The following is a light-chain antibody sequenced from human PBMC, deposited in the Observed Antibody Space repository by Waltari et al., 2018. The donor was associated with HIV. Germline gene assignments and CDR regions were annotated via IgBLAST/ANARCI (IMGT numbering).Light chain of an antibody. CDR2: DAS. CDR1: QRVSNIY. CDR3: QQYGSSPPT. Sequence: EIVLTQSPGTLSSSPGERATLSCTASQRVSNIYLAWYQQKPRQAPRLLIYDASNRATGIPDRFSGSGSGTYFTLTINRLEPEDFAVYYCQQYGSSPPTFGRGTTVDMK. J-gene: IGKJ1*01. V-gene: IGKV3-20*01.